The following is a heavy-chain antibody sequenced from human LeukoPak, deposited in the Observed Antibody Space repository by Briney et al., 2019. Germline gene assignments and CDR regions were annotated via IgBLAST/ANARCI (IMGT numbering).Heavy chain of an antibody. CDR2: ISGDGGST. V-gene: IGHV3-43*02. J-gene: IGHJ4*02. Sequence: GGSLRLSCAASGFTFDDYAMHWVRQAPGKGLDWVSLISGDGGSTCYADSVKGRFTVSRDNSKNSLYLQMNSLKTEDTALYYCAKGGTSVVVTAPDYWGQGTLVTVSS. CDR1: GFTFDDYA. CDR3: AKGGTSVVVTAPDY. D-gene: IGHD2-21*02.